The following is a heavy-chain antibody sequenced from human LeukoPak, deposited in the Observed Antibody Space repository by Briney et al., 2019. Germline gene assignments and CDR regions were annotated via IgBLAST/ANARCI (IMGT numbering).Heavy chain of an antibody. Sequence: GGSLRLFCTASGFTFIGYEMHWVRQAPGKGLVCVSRINPDGSRTSYADSVNGRFTISRDNAKNTLSLHMNSLRADDTGVYYCARGLPREVTLDSWGQGTLVTVSS. CDR2: INPDGSRT. CDR1: GFTFIGYE. CDR3: ARGLPREVTLDS. D-gene: IGHD2-21*02. V-gene: IGHV3-74*01. J-gene: IGHJ5*01.